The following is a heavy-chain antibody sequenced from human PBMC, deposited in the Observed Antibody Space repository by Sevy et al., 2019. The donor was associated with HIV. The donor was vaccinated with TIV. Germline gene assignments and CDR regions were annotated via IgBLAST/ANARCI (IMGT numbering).Heavy chain of an antibody. D-gene: IGHD3-16*01. CDR3: ARDRGGLGSAFDI. CDR1: GGSISSNFYY. J-gene: IGHJ3*02. V-gene: IGHV4-61*02. Sequence: SETLSLICTVSGGSISSNFYYWSWIRQPAGKGLEWIGRIYTSGSTNYNPSLKSRVTISVDTSKNQFSLKLSSVTAADTAVYYCARDRGGLGSAFDIWGQGTMVTVSS. CDR2: IYTSGST.